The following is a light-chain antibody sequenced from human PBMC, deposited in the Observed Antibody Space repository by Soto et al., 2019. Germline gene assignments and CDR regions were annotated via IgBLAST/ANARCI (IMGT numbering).Light chain of an antibody. CDR1: QSISSY. V-gene: IGKV1-39*01. Sequence: DIQMTQSPSSLSASVGDRVTITCRASQSISSYLNWYQQKPGKAPKLLIYAASSLQSGVPSRFSGSGSGTDFTLTISSLQPEDFATYYCQQSYSTPYTFGPRTKLEIK. CDR3: QQSYSTPYT. J-gene: IGKJ2*01. CDR2: AAS.